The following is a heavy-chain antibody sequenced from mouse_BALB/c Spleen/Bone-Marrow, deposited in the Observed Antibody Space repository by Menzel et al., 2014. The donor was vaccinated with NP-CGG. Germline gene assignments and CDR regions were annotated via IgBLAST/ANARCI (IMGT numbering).Heavy chain of an antibody. CDR3: VRSGSSSGYFDY. CDR1: GFPFSSFG. J-gene: IGHJ2*01. D-gene: IGHD1-1*01. V-gene: IGHV5-17*02. Sequence: EVKLEESGGGLVQPGGSRKLSCAASGFPFSSFGMHWVRQAPEKGLEWVAYISSGSSTIYYGDTVMGRFTISRDNPKNTLFLQMTSLRSEDTATYYCVRSGSSSGYFDYWGQGTTLTVSS. CDR2: ISSGSSTI.